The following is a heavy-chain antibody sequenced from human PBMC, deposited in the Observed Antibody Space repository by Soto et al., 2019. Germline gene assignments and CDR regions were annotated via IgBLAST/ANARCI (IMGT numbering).Heavy chain of an antibody. CDR3: AKVGTGHWFDP. V-gene: IGHV3-30*18. CDR1: GFTFSSYG. CDR2: ISYDGSNK. D-gene: IGHD3-9*01. Sequence: QVQLVESGGGVVQPGRSLRLSCAASGFTFSSYGMHWVRQAPGKGLEWVAVISYDGSNKYYADSVKGRFTISRDNSKNTLYLQMNGLRAEDTAVYYCAKVGTGHWFDPWGQGTLVTVSS. J-gene: IGHJ5*02.